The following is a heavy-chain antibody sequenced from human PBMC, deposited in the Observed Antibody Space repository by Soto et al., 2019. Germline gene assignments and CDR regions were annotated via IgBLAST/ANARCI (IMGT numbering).Heavy chain of an antibody. CDR3: ARDLGSTYSNSWYGWYDP. D-gene: IGHD6-13*01. CDR1: GGTFSSYT. CDR2: IIPILGIA. V-gene: IGHV1-69*04. J-gene: IGHJ5*02. Sequence: ASVKVSCKASGGTFSSYTISWVRQAPGQGLEWMGRIIPILGIANYAQKFQGRVTITADKSTSTAYMELSSLRSEDTAVYYCARDLGSTYSNSWYGWYDPWGQRTLVTVSS.